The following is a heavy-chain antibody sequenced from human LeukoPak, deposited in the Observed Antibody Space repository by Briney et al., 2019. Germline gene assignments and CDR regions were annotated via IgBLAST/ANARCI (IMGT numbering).Heavy chain of an antibody. Sequence: GGSLRLSCAASGFSFNTFGMHWVRQVPGRGLVWVSRSESDGSTTRYADSVKGRFTISRDNAKNTLYLQMNSLRAEDTAVYYCAKVGSSEMEWLLYSDHWGQGTLVTVSS. D-gene: IGHD3-3*01. CDR3: AKVGSSEMEWLLYSDH. CDR1: GFSFNTFG. V-gene: IGHV3-74*01. CDR2: SESDGSTT. J-gene: IGHJ4*02.